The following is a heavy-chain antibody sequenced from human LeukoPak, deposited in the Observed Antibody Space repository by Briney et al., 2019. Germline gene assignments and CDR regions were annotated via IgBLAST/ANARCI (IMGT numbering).Heavy chain of an antibody. V-gene: IGHV3-30*18. Sequence: PGRSLRLSCAASGFTFSTYDMHWVRQAPGKGLEWVTVMSYDGSNKYYADSVKGRFTISRDNSKNTLYLQMNSLRADDTAMYYCAKDLQLALDYWGQGTLVTVSP. D-gene: IGHD6-13*01. CDR1: GFTFSTYD. CDR2: MSYDGSNK. CDR3: AKDLQLALDY. J-gene: IGHJ4*02.